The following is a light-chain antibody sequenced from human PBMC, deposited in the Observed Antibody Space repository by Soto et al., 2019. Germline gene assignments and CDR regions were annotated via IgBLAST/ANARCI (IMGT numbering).Light chain of an antibody. Sequence: EIVMTQSPATLSVSPLEIATLSCMASQSVSSSYLAWYQQKPGQAPRLLIYQTSIRAAGIPARFSGSGSGTDFTLTISRLDPEDFALFFCQQYGSSPLTFGQGTKVDIK. J-gene: IGKJ1*01. CDR1: QSVSSSY. CDR2: QTS. V-gene: IGKV3-20*01. CDR3: QQYGSSPLT.